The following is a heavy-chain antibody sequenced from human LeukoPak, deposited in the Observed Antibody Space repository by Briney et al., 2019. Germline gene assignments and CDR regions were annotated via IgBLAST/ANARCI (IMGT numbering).Heavy chain of an antibody. V-gene: IGHV3-15*01. CDR3: TTLASGYDFDY. Sequence: GGSLRLSCAASGFTFSNAWMSWVRQAPGKGLEWVGRIKSKTVGGTTDYAAPVKGRFTISRDDSKNTLYLQMNSLKTEDTAVYYCTTLASGYDFDYWGQGTLVTVSS. CDR1: GFTFSNAW. J-gene: IGHJ4*02. CDR2: IKSKTVGGTT. D-gene: IGHD5-12*01.